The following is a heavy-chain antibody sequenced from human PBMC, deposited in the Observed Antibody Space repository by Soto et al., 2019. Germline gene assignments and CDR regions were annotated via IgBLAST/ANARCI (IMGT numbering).Heavy chain of an antibody. CDR2: ISAYNGST. CDR3: ARGGRTGTPFDY. Sequence: ASVKVSCKASGYTFTSYGISWVRQAPGQGLEWMGWISAYNGSTSYAQKFQGRVTMTRDTSTSTVYMELSSLRSEDTAVYYCARGGRTGTPFDYWGQGTLVTVS. J-gene: IGHJ4*02. V-gene: IGHV1-18*01. D-gene: IGHD1-7*01. CDR1: GYTFTSYG.